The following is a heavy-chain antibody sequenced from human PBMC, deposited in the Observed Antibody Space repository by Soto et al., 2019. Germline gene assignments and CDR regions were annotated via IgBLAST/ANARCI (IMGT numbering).Heavy chain of an antibody. V-gene: IGHV3-30-3*01. CDR3: VIEDVAGRPPPYYYNGMDV. D-gene: IGHD6-6*01. CDR1: GLTFRTSA. J-gene: IGHJ6*02. Sequence: QVQLVESGGGMVQPGRSLRLSCAASGLTFRTSAMHWVRQAPGKGLEWVAFISYDGSLKYYAASVKGRFTISRDNSKNTLHLQMDSLRPEDSALYYCVIEDVAGRPPPYYYNGMDVWGRGTTVTVSS. CDR2: ISYDGSLK.